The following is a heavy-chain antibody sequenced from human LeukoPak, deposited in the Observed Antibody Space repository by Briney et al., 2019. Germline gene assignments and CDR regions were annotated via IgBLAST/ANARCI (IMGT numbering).Heavy chain of an antibody. CDR3: ARHSTTVTTFAFDI. Sequence: SETLSLTCTVSGGSISCSSYYWGWIRQPPGKGLEWIGSIYCSGSTYYNPSLKSRVTISVDTSKNQFSLKLSSVTAADTAVYYCARHSTTVTTFAFDIWGQGTMVTVSS. J-gene: IGHJ3*02. D-gene: IGHD4-17*01. V-gene: IGHV4-39*01. CDR2: IYCSGST. CDR1: GGSISCSSYY.